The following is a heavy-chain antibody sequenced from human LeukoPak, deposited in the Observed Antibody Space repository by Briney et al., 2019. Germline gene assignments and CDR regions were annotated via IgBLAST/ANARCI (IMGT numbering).Heavy chain of an antibody. V-gene: IGHV1-46*01. D-gene: IGHD5-12*01. CDR2: INPSGGST. CDR1: GYTLINYG. Sequence: GASVKVSCKASGYTLINYGITWVRQAPGQGLEWMGIINPSGGSTSYAQKFQGRVTMTRDTSTSTVYMELSSLRSEDTAVYYCARGYSGYDVDYWGQGTLVTVSS. CDR3: ARGYSGYDVDY. J-gene: IGHJ4*02.